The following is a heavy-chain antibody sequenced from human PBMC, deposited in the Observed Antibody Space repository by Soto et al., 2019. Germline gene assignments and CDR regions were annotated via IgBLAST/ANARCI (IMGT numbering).Heavy chain of an antibody. CDR3: ARQGSNEYYYYGMDV. V-gene: IGHV1-69*12. Sequence: QVQLVQSGAEVKKPGSSVKVSCKASGGTFSSYAINWVRQAPGQGLEWMGGIIRIFGTPDYARRFQGRVTITADESPRTAYMELSSLRSEDTAVYYCARQGSNEYYYYGMDVWGQGTTVNVSS. J-gene: IGHJ6*02. CDR1: GGTFSSYA. D-gene: IGHD3-10*01. CDR2: IIRIFGTP.